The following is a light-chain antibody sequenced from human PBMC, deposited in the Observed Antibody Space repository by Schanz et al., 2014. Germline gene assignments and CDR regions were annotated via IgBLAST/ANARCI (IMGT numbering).Light chain of an antibody. J-gene: IGLJ2*01. CDR2: DVS. V-gene: IGLV2-14*01. Sequence: QSALTQPASVSGSPGQSVAISCTGTTSDVGGYNYVSWYQLHPGKAPKLMIYDVSKRPSGVPDRFSGSKSGNTASLTISGLQAEDEADYYCSSYTSSAPLGVVFGGGTKLTVL. CDR3: SSYTSSAPLGVV. CDR1: TSDVGGYNY.